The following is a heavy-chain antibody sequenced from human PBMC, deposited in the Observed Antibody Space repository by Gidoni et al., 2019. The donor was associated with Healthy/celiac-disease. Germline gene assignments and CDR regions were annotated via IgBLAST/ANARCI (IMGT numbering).Heavy chain of an antibody. CDR3: ARGGSVVVVAADYYMDV. Sequence: QVQLVQSGAEVKKPGASVKASCKASGYTFTSYYMHWVRQAPGQGLEWMGIINPSGGSTSYAQKFQGRVTMTRDTSTSTVYMELSSLRSEDTAVYYCARGGSVVVVAADYYMDVWGKGTTVTVSS. D-gene: IGHD2-15*01. J-gene: IGHJ6*03. CDR1: GYTFTSYY. CDR2: INPSGGST. V-gene: IGHV1-46*01.